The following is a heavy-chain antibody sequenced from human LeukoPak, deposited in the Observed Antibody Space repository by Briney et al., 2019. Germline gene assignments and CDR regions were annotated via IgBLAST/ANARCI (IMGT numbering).Heavy chain of an antibody. Sequence: GGSLRLSCAASGFTFSSYAMSWVRRAPGKGLEWVSAISGSGGSTYYADSVKGRFTISRDNSKNTLYLQMNSLRAEDTAVYYCARPISTIIVVVGGRDAFDIWGQGTMVTVSS. CDR3: ARPISTIIVVVGGRDAFDI. CDR2: ISGSGGST. J-gene: IGHJ3*02. V-gene: IGHV3-23*01. D-gene: IGHD3-22*01. CDR1: GFTFSSYA.